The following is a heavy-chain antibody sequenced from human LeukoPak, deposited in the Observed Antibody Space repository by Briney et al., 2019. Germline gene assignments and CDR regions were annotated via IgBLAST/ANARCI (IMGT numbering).Heavy chain of an antibody. CDR1: GGSISSSSYY. CDR2: IYYSGST. D-gene: IGHD2-21*02. CDR3: ARVPWLLAWFDP. V-gene: IGHV4-39*07. Sequence: SETLSLTCTVSGGSISSSSYYWGWIRQPPGKGLEWIGSIYYSGSTYYNPSLKSRVTISVDTSKNQFSLKLSSVTAADTAVYYCARVPWLLAWFDPWGQGTLVTVSS. J-gene: IGHJ5*02.